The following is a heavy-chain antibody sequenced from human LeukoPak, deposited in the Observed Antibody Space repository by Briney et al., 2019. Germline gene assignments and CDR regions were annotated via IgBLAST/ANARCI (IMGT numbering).Heavy chain of an antibody. D-gene: IGHD3-10*01. CDR1: GYSFTSYW. CDR2: IYPGASDT. J-gene: IGHJ5*02. Sequence: GESLKISCKGSGYSFTSYWIGWVRQMPGKGLEWMGIIYPGASDTRYSPSFQGQVTISADKSISTAYLQWSSLKASDTAMYYCARQAYYYGSGSRPRGWFDPWGQGTLVTVSS. CDR3: ARQAYYYGSGSRPRGWFDP. V-gene: IGHV5-51*01.